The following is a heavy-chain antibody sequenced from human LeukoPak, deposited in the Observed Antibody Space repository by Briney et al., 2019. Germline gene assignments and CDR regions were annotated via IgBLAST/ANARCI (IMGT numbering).Heavy chain of an antibody. D-gene: IGHD1-26*01. CDR2: SNPNSGGT. Sequence: ASVKVSCKASGYTFTGYYMHWVRQAPGQGLEWMGRSNPNSGGTDYAQKFQGRVTMTRDTSISTAYMELSRLRSDDTAVYYCAREEGAIVGATSDGYWGQGTLVTVSS. J-gene: IGHJ4*02. CDR1: GYTFTGYY. V-gene: IGHV1-2*06. CDR3: AREEGAIVGATSDGY.